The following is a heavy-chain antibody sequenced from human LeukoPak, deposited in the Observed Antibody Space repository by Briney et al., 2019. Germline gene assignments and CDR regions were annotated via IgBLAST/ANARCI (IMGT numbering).Heavy chain of an antibody. CDR3: AKVDYDSSGYYPWGAFDI. J-gene: IGHJ3*02. D-gene: IGHD3-22*01. CDR1: GFTFSSYG. Sequence: GGSLRLSCAASGFTFSSYGMSWVRQAPGKGLEWVSGISGSGGSTYYADSVKGRFTISRDNSKNTLYVQMNSLRGEDTAVYYCAKVDYDSSGYYPWGAFDIWGQGTVVTVSS. CDR2: ISGSGGST. V-gene: IGHV3-23*01.